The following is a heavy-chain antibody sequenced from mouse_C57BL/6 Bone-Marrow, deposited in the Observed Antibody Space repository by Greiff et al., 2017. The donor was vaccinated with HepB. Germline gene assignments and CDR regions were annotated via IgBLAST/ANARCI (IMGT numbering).Heavy chain of an antibody. CDR3: ARHIVDY. CDR1: GFTFSDYY. CDR2: ISNGGGST. V-gene: IGHV5-12*01. Sequence: DVMLVESGGGLVQPGGSLKLSCAASGFTFSDYYMCWVRQTPEKRLEWVAYISNGGGSTYYPDTVKGRFTISRDNAKNTLYLQMSRLKSEDTAMYYCARHIVDYWGQGTSVTVSS. J-gene: IGHJ4*01.